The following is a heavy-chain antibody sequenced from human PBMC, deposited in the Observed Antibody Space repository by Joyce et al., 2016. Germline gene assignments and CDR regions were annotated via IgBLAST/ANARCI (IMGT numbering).Heavy chain of an antibody. V-gene: IGHV5-10-1*01. Sequence: EVQLVQSGAEVKKPGESLRISCKASGYSFTNYWISWVRQMPGKGLEWMGRIDPSDSYTTYSPSFQGHVTSSADKSITTAYLQWSSLTASDTAIYYCARTPTGYGFGDPVYWGQGTLLTVSS. CDR2: IDPSDSYT. CDR3: ARTPTGYGFGDPVY. CDR1: GYSFTNYW. J-gene: IGHJ4*02. D-gene: IGHD5-18*01.